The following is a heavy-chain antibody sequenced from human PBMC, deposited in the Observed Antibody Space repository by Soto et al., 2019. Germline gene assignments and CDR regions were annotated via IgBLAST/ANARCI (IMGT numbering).Heavy chain of an antibody. D-gene: IGHD3-10*01. CDR2: MYPGESNI. J-gene: IGHJ4*03. V-gene: IGHV5-51*01. CDR1: GYSFTTYW. CDR3: ARAANNVNWFPEPFEL. Sequence: GESLKISCKASGYSFTTYWIGWVRQMPGRGLEWMGTMYPGESNIRYSPSFRDQVTISADRSISTAYLQWSSLKASDTAMYFCARAANNVNWFPEPFELWGQGTLVTVPS.